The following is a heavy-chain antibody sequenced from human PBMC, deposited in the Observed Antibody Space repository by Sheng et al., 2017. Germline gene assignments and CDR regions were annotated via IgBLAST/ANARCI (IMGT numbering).Heavy chain of an antibody. Sequence: QLQLQESGPGLVKPSETLSLTCTVSGDSISSATFSWAWVRQPPGKELEWIASIQYSGNTFYNPSLNSRVTTSMDTSKNQFSLGVNSVTAADTAVYYCARLSPDWAGPQFDYWGQGTLVAVSS. V-gene: IGHV4-39*01. CDR2: IQYSGNT. D-gene: IGHD3-9*01. J-gene: IGHJ4*02. CDR1: GDSISSATFS. CDR3: ARLSPDWAGPQFDY.